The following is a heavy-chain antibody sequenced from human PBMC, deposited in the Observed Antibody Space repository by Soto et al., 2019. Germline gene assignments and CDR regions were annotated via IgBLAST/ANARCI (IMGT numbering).Heavy chain of an antibody. J-gene: IGHJ4*02. CDR1: GVTFDDFA. D-gene: IGHD2-15*01. Sequence: DVQVVESGGGLVQPGRSLRLSCAAFGVTFDDFAMHWVRQVPGKGLEWVSGISWNSGRIGYADSVKGRFTISRDNDENSLYLQMNSLRPEDTALYYCAKDAGDAGSGPFDYWGQGTLVTVSS. CDR2: ISWNSGRI. CDR3: AKDAGDAGSGPFDY. V-gene: IGHV3-9*01.